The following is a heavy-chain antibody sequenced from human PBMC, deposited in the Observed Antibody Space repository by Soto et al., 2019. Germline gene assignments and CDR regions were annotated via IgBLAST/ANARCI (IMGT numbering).Heavy chain of an antibody. J-gene: IGHJ2*01. Sequence: QVQLVEAGGGLVKPRGSLRLSCTPSGFTFGDYYMSWIRQAPGKGLEWVSYIRASGTIMNYADSVKGRFTISRDNAKNSMYLQMNSLRADDTAIYYCARELSAWYFDLWGRGTLVTVSS. CDR1: GFTFGDYY. CDR2: IRASGTIM. V-gene: IGHV3-11*01. CDR3: ARELSAWYFDL.